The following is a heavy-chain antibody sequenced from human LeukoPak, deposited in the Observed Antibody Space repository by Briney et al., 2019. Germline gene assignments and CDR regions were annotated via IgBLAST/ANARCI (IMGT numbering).Heavy chain of an antibody. CDR3: ARADGYSSWLVH. Sequence: TGGSLRLSCAASGFTVRSNYMSWVLQAPGKGLEWVSVMYSGDRTYYYDSLKGRFTTSRDNSKNPLGLQMNSLRAEATAVYYCARADGYSSWLVHWGQGTLVTVSS. D-gene: IGHD5-18*01. CDR1: GFTVRSNY. J-gene: IGHJ4*02. CDR2: MYSGDRT. V-gene: IGHV3-53*01.